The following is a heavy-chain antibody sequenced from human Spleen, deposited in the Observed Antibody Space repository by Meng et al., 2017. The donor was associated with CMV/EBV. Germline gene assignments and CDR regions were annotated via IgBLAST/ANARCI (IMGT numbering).Heavy chain of an antibody. J-gene: IGHJ5*02. V-gene: IGHV3-21*01. CDR1: GFTFSSYS. D-gene: IGHD2-2*02. CDR3: ARDRPYCSTTSCYTSTPLNWFDP. Sequence: GESLKISCAASGFTFSSYSMNWVRQAPGKGLEWVSPITASGGSTHYADSVRGRFTISRDNAKNSLYLQMNSLRAEDTAVYYCARDRPYCSTTSCYTSTPLNWFDPWGQGTLVTVSS. CDR2: ITASGGST.